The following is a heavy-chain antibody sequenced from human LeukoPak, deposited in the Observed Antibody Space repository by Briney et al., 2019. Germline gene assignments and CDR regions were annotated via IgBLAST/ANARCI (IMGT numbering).Heavy chain of an antibody. V-gene: IGHV3-49*03. J-gene: IGHJ4*02. CDR3: TRASAVVTQAFYY. Sequence: PGRSLRLLCTASEFTFRDTTMSWSRQAPGKGLEWIGFIRRNTYGGTTEYAASVKGRFTISRDDSKSIAYLQMNSLKTEDTEESDCTRASAVVTQAFYYWGQGNLVTVSS. D-gene: IGHD2-21*02. CDR2: IRRNTYGGTT. CDR1: EFTFRDTT.